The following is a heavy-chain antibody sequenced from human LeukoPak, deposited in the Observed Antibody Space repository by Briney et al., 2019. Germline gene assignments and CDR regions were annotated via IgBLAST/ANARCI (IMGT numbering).Heavy chain of an antibody. CDR1: GXTFSTYP. CDR3: VIMTAAGGPFDN. D-gene: IGHD6-13*01. J-gene: IGHJ4*02. Sequence: GGSLRLSCSASGXTFSTYPMHWVRRAPGEGVEYVSGVISNGVGTYYVESVKGKFSISRDNSRNTLYLQMSRLRTEDTALFYCVIMTAAGGPFDNWGQGTLVTVSS. CDR2: VISNGVGT. V-gene: IGHV3-64D*06.